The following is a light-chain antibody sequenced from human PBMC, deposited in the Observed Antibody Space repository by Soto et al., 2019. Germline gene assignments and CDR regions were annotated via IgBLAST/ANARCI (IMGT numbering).Light chain of an antibody. J-gene: IGKJ2*01. CDR2: AAY. CDR3: QQLNSYPPS. CDR1: QGISSY. V-gene: IGKV1-9*01. Sequence: IHLTQSPSSLSASVGDRVTITCRASQGISSYLAWYQRKPGKAPKLLIYAAYTLQSGVPSRFSGSGSGTDFTLTISSLQPEDFATYYCQQLNSYPPSFGQGTKLEIK.